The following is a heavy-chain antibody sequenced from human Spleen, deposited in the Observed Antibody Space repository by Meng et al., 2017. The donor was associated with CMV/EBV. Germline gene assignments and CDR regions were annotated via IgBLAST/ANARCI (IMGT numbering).Heavy chain of an antibody. V-gene: IGHV3-48*04. CDR1: GFTFSSYS. CDR3: ARETRRKGMDV. CDR2: ISSGGSAI. Sequence: GESLKISCAASGFTFSSYSMNWVRQAPGKGLEWVSYISSGGSAIHNADSVKGRFTISRDDAKNSLYLQMSSLRVDDTAVYYCARETRRKGMDVWGQGTTVTVSS. J-gene: IGHJ6*02.